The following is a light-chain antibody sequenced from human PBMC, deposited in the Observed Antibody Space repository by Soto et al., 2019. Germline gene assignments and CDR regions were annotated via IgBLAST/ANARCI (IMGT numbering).Light chain of an antibody. Sequence: QSVLTQPPSLSGAPGQRVTISCTGSSSDIGAGSEVHWYQQLPGTAPKLLIFGSTNRPSGVPDRFSGSKSATSASLAITGLQAEDEADYYCQSYHNSLSAYVFGTGTKVTVL. CDR2: GST. CDR3: QSYHNSLSAYV. CDR1: SSDIGAGSE. V-gene: IGLV1-40*01. J-gene: IGLJ1*01.